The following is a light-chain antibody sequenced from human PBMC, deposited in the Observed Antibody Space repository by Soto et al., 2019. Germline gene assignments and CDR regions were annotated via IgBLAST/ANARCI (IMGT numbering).Light chain of an antibody. CDR1: SSNIGAGYD. V-gene: IGLV1-40*01. CDR3: QSYDSSLSAVV. Sequence: QSVLTQPPSVSGAPGQRVTISCTGSSSNIGAGYDVQWYQQFPGTAPKLLIYANSNRPSGVPDRFSGSKSGTSGSLAITGLQAEDEADYYCQSYDSSLSAVVFGGGTKLTVL. CDR2: ANS. J-gene: IGLJ2*01.